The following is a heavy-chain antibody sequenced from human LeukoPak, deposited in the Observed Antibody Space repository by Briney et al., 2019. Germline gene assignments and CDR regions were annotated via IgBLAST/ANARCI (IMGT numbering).Heavy chain of an antibody. CDR2: IYYSGST. CDR1: GGSVSDYY. CDR3: ARAQYCTNGVCYTNGWFDP. D-gene: IGHD2-8*01. J-gene: IGHJ5*02. V-gene: IGHV4-59*02. Sequence: PSETLSLTCTISGGSVSDYYWSWIRQPPGKGLEWIGYIYYSGSTNYNPSLKSRVTISVDTSKNQFSLKLSSVTAADTAVYYCARAQYCTNGVCYTNGWFDPWGQGTLVTVSS.